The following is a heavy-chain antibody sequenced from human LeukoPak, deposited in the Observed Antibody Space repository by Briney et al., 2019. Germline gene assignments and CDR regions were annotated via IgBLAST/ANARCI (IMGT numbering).Heavy chain of an antibody. V-gene: IGHV1-2*02. CDR1: GYTFTGYY. CDR2: INPNSGGT. D-gene: IGHD4-17*01. CDR3: ARDITVTHLYYYGMDV. J-gene: IGHJ6*02. Sequence: PQASVKVSCKASGYTFTGYYMHWVRQAPGQGLEWMGWINPNSGGTNYAQKFQGRVTMTRDTSISTAYMELSRLRSDDTAVYYCARDITVTHLYYYGMDVWGQGTTVTVSS.